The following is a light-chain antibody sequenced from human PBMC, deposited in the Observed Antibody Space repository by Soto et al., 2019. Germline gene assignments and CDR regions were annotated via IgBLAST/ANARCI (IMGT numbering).Light chain of an antibody. CDR3: AAWDDSLNGHV. Sequence: QSVLTQPPSASGTSGQRVTISSSGSSSNIGSNTVNWYQQLPGTAPKLLIYSNNQRPSSVPDRFSGCKSVTSASLAISGLKSEDEADYYCAAWDDSLNGHVFGTGTKLTVL. CDR2: SNN. CDR1: SSNIGSNT. V-gene: IGLV1-44*01. J-gene: IGLJ1*01.